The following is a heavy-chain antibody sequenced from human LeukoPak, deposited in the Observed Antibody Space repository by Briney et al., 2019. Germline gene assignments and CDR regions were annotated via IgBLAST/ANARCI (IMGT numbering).Heavy chain of an antibody. J-gene: IGHJ6*02. V-gene: IGHV1-3*04. CDR2: INTAKGDT. D-gene: IGHD6-13*01. CDR3: ARGISTAVTFHLDV. Sequence: ASVKVSCKASGYTFTSYAMHWVRQAPGQRLEWMGWINTAKGDTNYSQKFQGRVTISRDTSASTGYMELSSLRSEDAVVYYCARGISTAVTFHLDVWGQGTTVTVSS. CDR1: GYTFTSYA.